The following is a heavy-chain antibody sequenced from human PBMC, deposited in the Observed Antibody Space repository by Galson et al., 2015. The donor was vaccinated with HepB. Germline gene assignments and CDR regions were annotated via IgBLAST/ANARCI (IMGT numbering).Heavy chain of an antibody. Sequence: LRLSCAASGFTFDDYAMHWVRQAPGKGLEWVSGISWNSGSIGYADSVKGRFTISRDNAKNSLYLQMNSLRAEDTALYYCAKDTSVGAVAGTEFDYWGQGTLVTVSS. CDR2: ISWNSGSI. CDR1: GFTFDDYA. J-gene: IGHJ4*02. V-gene: IGHV3-9*01. D-gene: IGHD6-19*01. CDR3: AKDTSVGAVAGTEFDY.